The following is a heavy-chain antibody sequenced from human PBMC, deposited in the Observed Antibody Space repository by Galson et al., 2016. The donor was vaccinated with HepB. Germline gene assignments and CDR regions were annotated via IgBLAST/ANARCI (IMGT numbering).Heavy chain of an antibody. CDR2: IHDSGRT. CDR1: GGSFSGYY. Sequence: SETLSLTCAVYGGSFSGYYWSWIRQPPGKGLEWIGEIHDSGRTNYNPSLKSRVTISVDTSENQFSLKLSSVTAADTAVFYCARGGYYFDRSYYFDYWGQGTLGTVSS. V-gene: IGHV4-34*01. J-gene: IGHJ4*02. CDR3: ARGGYYFDRSYYFDY. D-gene: IGHD3-22*01.